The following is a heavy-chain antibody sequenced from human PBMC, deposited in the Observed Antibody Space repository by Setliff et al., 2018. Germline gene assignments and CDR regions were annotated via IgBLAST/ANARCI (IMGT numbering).Heavy chain of an antibody. D-gene: IGHD2-15*01. Sequence: PGGSLRLSCTASGFTFGDYAMSWVRQAPGKGLEWVGFIRSKAYGGTTEYAASVKGRFTISRDDSKSIAYLQMNSLKTEDTAVYYCTVAPGYCSGGSCSYYYYYGMDVWGQGTTVTV. CDR1: GFTFGDYA. J-gene: IGHJ6*02. CDR3: TVAPGYCSGGSCSYYYYYGMDV. CDR2: IRSKAYGGTT. V-gene: IGHV3-49*04.